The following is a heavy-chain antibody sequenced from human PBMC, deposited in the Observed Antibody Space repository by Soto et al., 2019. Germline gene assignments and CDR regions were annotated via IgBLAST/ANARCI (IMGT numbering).Heavy chain of an antibody. CDR3: AQALVFSGGDGFDI. J-gene: IGHJ3*02. Sequence: QVRLQEWGPGLVKPSQTLSLKCSVSGGSITTGGRYWSWIRQLPGKGLEWIGDIYYSGNTYYNAYVRSRVIISVEAAKNQFSLKLSSVTAADTAVYYCAQALVFSGGDGFDIWGQGRLVTVSS. V-gene: IGHV4-31*02. CDR1: GGSITTGGRY. CDR2: IYYSGNT. D-gene: IGHD3-3*01.